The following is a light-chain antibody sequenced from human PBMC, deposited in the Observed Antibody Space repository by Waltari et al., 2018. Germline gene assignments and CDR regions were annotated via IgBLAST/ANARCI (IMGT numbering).Light chain of an antibody. J-gene: IGKJ1*01. CDR2: GAS. Sequence: EVVMTQSPATLSVSPGERVTLSCRASQTVVTNLAWYQQKPGQAPRLLLYGASTWAPGIPGRFSGSGSGTEFTLTISSLQSEDFAVYYCQQHNDWPPTFGQGTKVEIK. CDR1: QTVVTN. V-gene: IGKV3-15*01. CDR3: QQHNDWPPT.